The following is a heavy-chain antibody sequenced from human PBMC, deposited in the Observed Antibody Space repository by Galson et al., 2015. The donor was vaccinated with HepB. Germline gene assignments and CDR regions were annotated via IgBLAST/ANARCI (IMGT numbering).Heavy chain of an antibody. J-gene: IGHJ4*02. V-gene: IGHV3-30*04. CDR1: GFTFSSHA. Sequence: SLRLSCAASGFTFSSHAMHWVRQAPGKGLEWVAVISYDGSNKYHADAVKGRFTISRDNSKNTLYLQMNSLRAEDTAVYYCASEATAHFDYWSQGTLVTVSS. CDR2: ISYDGSNK. CDR3: ASEATAHFDY.